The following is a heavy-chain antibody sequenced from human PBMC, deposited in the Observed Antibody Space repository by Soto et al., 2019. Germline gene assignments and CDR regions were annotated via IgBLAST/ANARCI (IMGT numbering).Heavy chain of an antibody. V-gene: IGHV1-2*02. J-gene: IGHJ4*02. CDR3: ARDTTIAVAGREDY. Sequence: ASVKVSCKASGYTFTGYYMHWVRQAPGQGLEWMGWIDPNSGGTNHAQKFHGRVTMTRDTSISTAYMELSRLRSDDTAVYYCARDTTIAVAGREDYWGQGTLVTVSS. CDR2: IDPNSGGT. CDR1: GYTFTGYY. D-gene: IGHD6-19*01.